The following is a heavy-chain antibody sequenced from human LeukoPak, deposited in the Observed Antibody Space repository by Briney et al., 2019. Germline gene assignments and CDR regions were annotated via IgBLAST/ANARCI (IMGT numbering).Heavy chain of an antibody. V-gene: IGHV4-59*08. J-gene: IGHJ6*02. CDR2: ISYSGST. D-gene: IGHD2-2*01. CDR1: GGSISSYY. CDR3: ARGVCTSTSCFAGDYGMDV. Sequence: SETLSLTCTVSGGSISSYYWSWIRQPPGKGLEWIGYISYSGSTKYNPSLKSRVTISVDTSMNHFSLKLGSVTAADTAVYYCARGVCTSTSCFAGDYGMDVWGQGTTVTVSS.